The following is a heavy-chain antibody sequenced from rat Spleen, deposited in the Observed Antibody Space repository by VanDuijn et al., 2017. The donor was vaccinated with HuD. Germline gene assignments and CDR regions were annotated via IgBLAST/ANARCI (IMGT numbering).Heavy chain of an antibody. D-gene: IGHD1-6*01. CDR3: ARSTVILRTMDA. Sequence: QLQESGPGLVKPSQSLSLTCSVTGYSITNNYWGWIRKFPGNQMEWMAYISYSGSTGYNPSLKSRISISRDTSKNQFFLQVNSVITEDTATYYCARSTVILRTMDAWGQGASVTVSS. CDR2: ISYSGST. J-gene: IGHJ4*01. CDR1: GYSITNNY. V-gene: IGHV3-1*01.